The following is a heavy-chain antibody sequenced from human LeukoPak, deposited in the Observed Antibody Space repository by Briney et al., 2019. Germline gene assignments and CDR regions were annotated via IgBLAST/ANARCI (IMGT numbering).Heavy chain of an antibody. V-gene: IGHV1-69*04. CDR1: ERTFTTYA. D-gene: IGHD6-19*01. CDR2: ILPTLKTT. CDR3: TRARGSGWYEADY. Sequence: GASVKVSDTASERTFTTYAISWGGRAPGQGLEWMGRILPTLKTTNYAQKFQGRVTITADKSTGTAYMELSSLRSEDTAVYYCTRARGSGWYEADYWGQGTLVTVSS. J-gene: IGHJ4*02.